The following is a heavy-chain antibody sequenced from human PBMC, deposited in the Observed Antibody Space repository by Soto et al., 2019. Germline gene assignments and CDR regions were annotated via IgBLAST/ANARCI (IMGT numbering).Heavy chain of an antibody. CDR1: GFTFSSYG. Sequence: GSLRLSCAASGFTFSSYGMHWVRQAPGKGLEWVAVISYDGSNKYYADSVKGRFTISRDNSKNTLYLQMNSLRAEDTAVYYCAKDHREDAYYYYGMDVWGQGTTVTVSS. J-gene: IGHJ6*02. CDR2: ISYDGSNK. CDR3: AKDHREDAYYYYGMDV. V-gene: IGHV3-30*18.